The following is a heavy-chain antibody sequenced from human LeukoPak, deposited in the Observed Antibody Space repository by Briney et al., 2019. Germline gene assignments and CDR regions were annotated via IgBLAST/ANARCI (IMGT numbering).Heavy chain of an antibody. D-gene: IGHD1-26*01. Sequence: GGPLRLSCATSGFTFSSYEMNWVRQAPGKGLEWVSHISDGGGTIHYADSVKGRFTISRDDAKYSLYLQMNSLRVEDTALYYCARSSGSYRPFDSWGRGTLVTVSS. CDR1: GFTFSSYE. CDR3: ARSSGSYRPFDS. CDR2: ISDGGGTI. V-gene: IGHV3-48*03. J-gene: IGHJ4*02.